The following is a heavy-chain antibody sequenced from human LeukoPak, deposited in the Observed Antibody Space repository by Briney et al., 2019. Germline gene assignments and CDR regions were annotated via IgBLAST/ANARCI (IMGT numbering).Heavy chain of an antibody. J-gene: IGHJ4*02. D-gene: IGHD3-16*02. CDR3: ATDVPYTGGGAIVF. V-gene: IGHV3-15*01. CDR1: GFTFSNAW. CDR2: IKSKTDGGTA. Sequence: GGSLRLSCAASGFTFSNAWMSWVRQAPGKGLEWVGRIKSKTDGGTAEYGAPVKDRFTISRDDSKNTVYLQVNSLKTEDTAVYYCATDVPYTGGGAIVFWGQGTLVTVSS.